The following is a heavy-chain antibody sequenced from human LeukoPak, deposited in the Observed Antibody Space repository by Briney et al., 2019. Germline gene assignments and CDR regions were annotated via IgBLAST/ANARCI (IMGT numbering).Heavy chain of an antibody. CDR1: GYTFTSYG. Sequence: GASVKVSCKASGYTFTSYGISWVRQAPGQGLEWMGWISAYNGNTNYAQKLQGRVTMTRDMSTSTVYMELSSLRSEDTAVYYCARVPDYYDTHFDYWGQGTLVTVSS. D-gene: IGHD3-22*01. V-gene: IGHV1-18*01. CDR3: ARVPDYYDTHFDY. CDR2: ISAYNGNT. J-gene: IGHJ4*02.